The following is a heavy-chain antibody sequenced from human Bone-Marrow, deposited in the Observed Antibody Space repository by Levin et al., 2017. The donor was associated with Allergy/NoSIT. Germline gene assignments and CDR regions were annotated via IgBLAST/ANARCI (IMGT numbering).Heavy chain of an antibody. CDR2: LYWDDEK. J-gene: IGHJ4*02. Sequence: VSGPTLVKPTQTLTLTCSFSGFPIRSSGVGVAWIRQPPGKALEWLALLYWDDEKRYRPSLKNRLSIAKDTSKNQVVLTMTNIDPVDTATYFCAHLWGGAYDVFDYWGQGAQVTVSS. CDR1: GFPIRSSGVG. D-gene: IGHD5-12*01. CDR3: AHLWGGAYDVFDY. V-gene: IGHV2-5*02.